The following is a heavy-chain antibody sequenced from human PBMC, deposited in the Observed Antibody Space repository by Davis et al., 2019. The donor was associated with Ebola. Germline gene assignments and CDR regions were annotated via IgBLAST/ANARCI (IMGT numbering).Heavy chain of an antibody. Sequence: GESLKISCAASGFTVGSNYMNWIRQAPGKGLEWVSVIYSIGSTYYAGSVKGRFTISRDSSKNMVYLQMDNLRAEDSAVYYCAGDDGDSVEDGWFDPWGQGTLVIVSS. CDR1: GFTVGSNY. CDR3: AGDDGDSVEDGWFDP. D-gene: IGHD4-17*01. J-gene: IGHJ5*02. V-gene: IGHV3-66*03. CDR2: IYSIGST.